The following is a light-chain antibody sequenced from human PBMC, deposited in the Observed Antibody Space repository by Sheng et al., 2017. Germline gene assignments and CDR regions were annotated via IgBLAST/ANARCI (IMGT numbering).Light chain of an antibody. CDR3: ATYDASLRRYF. J-gene: IGLJ2*01. CDR2: KND. V-gene: IGLV1-47*01. Sequence: QSVLTQPPSASETPGQRVTMSCSGSSSNIGNNYVYWYQHVPGMAPKLLIYKNDQRPSGVPDRFSGSKSGTSASLAITGLQSEDEADYYCATYDASLRRYFFGGGTKLTVL. CDR1: SSNIGNNY.